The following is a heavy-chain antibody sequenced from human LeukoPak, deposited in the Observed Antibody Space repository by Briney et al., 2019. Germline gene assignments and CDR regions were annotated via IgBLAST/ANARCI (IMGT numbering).Heavy chain of an antibody. Sequence: GTSLRLSCAASGFTFSSYGMHWVRQAPGKGLEWVAVIWYDGSNKYYADSVKGRFTISRDTPKITLYLQMNSLRAEDTAVYYCARDRSVRYFDYWGQGALVTVSS. J-gene: IGHJ4*02. CDR1: GFTFSSYG. V-gene: IGHV3-33*01. CDR2: IWYDGSNK. CDR3: ARDRSVRYFDY. D-gene: IGHD2-15*01.